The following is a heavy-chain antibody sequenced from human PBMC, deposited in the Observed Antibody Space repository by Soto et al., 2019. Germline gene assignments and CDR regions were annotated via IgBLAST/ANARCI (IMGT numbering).Heavy chain of an antibody. J-gene: IGHJ6*02. CDR3: ARVGAYYGIDX. CDR1: GFTFSSYD. CDR2: ICNAGDT. V-gene: IGHV3-13*01. Sequence: GGSLRLSCAASGFTFSSYDMHWVRQATGKGLEWVSAICNAGDTYYPGSVKGRFTISRENAKNSLYLQMNSLRAGDTAVYYCARVGAYYGIDXWGQRTTVTVSX.